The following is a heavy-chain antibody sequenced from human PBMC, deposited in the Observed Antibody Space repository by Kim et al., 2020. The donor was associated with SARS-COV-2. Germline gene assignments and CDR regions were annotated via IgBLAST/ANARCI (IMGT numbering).Heavy chain of an antibody. CDR3: ARDGGPSGPLEWFGVVVVGAFDI. CDR1: GGSISSGGYY. V-gene: IGHV4-31*03. D-gene: IGHD3-10*01. Sequence: SETLSLTCTVSGGSISSGGYYWSWIRQHPGKGLEWIAYIYYSGSTYYNPSLKSRVTISVDTSKNQFSLKLSSVTAADTAVYYCARDGGPSGPLEWFGVVVVGAFDIWGQGTMVTVSS. CDR2: IYYSGST. J-gene: IGHJ3*02.